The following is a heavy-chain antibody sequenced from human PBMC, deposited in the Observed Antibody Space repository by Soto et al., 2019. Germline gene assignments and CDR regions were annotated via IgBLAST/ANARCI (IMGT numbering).Heavy chain of an antibody. CDR3: VRPNFGALTHFDF. Sequence: ESLKVSFKASGYTFANYWIGWVRQTPGKGLEWMGIIFPGDSDTRYNPSFEGQVTVSADESISTAYLQWNTLKASDTAMYYCVRPNFGALTHFDFWGQGTLVTGSS. V-gene: IGHV5-51*01. CDR2: IFPGDSDT. J-gene: IGHJ4*02. CDR1: GYTFANYW. D-gene: IGHD3-16*01.